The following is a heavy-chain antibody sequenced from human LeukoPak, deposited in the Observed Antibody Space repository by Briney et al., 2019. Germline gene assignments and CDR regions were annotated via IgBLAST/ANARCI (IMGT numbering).Heavy chain of an antibody. J-gene: IGHJ6*02. V-gene: IGHV3-23*01. CDR3: AKDALWGFPYYYGLDV. Sequence: QTGASLRLSCAASGFTFYTYAMTWVRQAPGKGLEWVSAISGSGDSTYYADSVKGRFTISRDNSRNTLYLQMNSLRAEDTAVYYCAKDALWGFPYYYGLDVWGQGTTVTVSS. D-gene: IGHD3-16*01. CDR1: GFTFYTYA. CDR2: ISGSGDST.